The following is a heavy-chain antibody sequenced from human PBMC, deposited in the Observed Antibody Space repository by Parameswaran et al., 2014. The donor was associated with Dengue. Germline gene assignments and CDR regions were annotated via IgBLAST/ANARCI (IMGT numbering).Heavy chain of an antibody. Sequence: VRQMPGKGLEWMGIIYPGDSDTRYSPSFQGQVTISADKSISTAYLQWSSLKASDAAMYYCARQDYYELYGMDVWGQGTTVTVSS. CDR3: ARQDYYELYGMDV. J-gene: IGHJ6*02. CDR2: IYPGDSDT. D-gene: IGHD3-22*01. V-gene: IGHV5-51*01.